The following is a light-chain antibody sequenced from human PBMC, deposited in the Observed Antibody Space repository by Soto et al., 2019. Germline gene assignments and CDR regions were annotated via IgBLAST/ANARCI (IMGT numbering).Light chain of an antibody. Sequence: QLVLTQSPSASASLGASVTLTCTLSSGHSSYAIAWHQQQPEKGPRYLMKLNSDGSHSKGDGIPDRFSGSSSGAERYLTIASLQSEDEADYYCQTWGTGIQNVVFGGGTKVTVL. CDR1: SGHSSYA. J-gene: IGLJ2*01. V-gene: IGLV4-69*01. CDR2: LNSDGSH. CDR3: QTWGTGIQNVV.